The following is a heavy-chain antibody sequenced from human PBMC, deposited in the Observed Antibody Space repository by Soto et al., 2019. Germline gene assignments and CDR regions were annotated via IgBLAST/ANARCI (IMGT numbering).Heavy chain of an antibody. D-gene: IGHD3-22*01. J-gene: IGHJ5*02. V-gene: IGHV1-69*13. CDR1: GGTFNSYD. Sequence: SVEVSCKASGGTFNSYDINWVRRAPGQGLEWMGGIIPIVETPKYAQKFQGRVTITADESTNTVYMELSSLRSEDTAMYYCARLSRPNYYDTSGFFKDNWFDPWGQGTLVTVSS. CDR3: ARLSRPNYYDTSGFFKDNWFDP. CDR2: IIPIVETP.